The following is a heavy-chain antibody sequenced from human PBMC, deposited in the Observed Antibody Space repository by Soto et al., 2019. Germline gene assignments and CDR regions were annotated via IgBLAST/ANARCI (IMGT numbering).Heavy chain of an antibody. J-gene: IGHJ4*02. V-gene: IGHV3-23*01. Sequence: EVQLLESGGGLVQPGGSLRLSCAASGFTFSSYAMSWVRQASGKGLEWVSAISGSGGSTYYADSVKGRFTIYRDNSKNTLYLQMNSLRAEDTAVYYCAKDRCSGGSCYSFAPELDYWGQGTLVTVSS. CDR3: AKDRCSGGSCYSFAPELDY. D-gene: IGHD2-15*01. CDR1: GFTFSSYA. CDR2: ISGSGGST.